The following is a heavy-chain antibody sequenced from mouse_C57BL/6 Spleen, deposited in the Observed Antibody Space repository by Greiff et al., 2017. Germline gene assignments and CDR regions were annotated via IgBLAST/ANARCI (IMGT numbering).Heavy chain of an antibody. V-gene: IGHV1-19*01. Sequence: VHVKQSGPVLVKPGASVKMSCKASGYTFTDYYMNWVKQSHGKSLEWIGVINPYNGGTSYNQKFKGKATLTVDKSSSTAYMELNSLTSEDSAVYYCARNYYGSSPWFAYWGQGTLVTVSA. J-gene: IGHJ3*01. CDR2: INPYNGGT. D-gene: IGHD1-1*01. CDR3: ARNYYGSSPWFAY. CDR1: GYTFTDYY.